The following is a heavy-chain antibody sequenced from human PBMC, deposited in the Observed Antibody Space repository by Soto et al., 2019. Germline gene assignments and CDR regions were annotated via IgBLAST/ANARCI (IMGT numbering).Heavy chain of an antibody. Sequence: PSETLSLTCTVSGGSISSYYWSWIRQPPGKGLEWIGYIYYSGSTNYNPSLKSRVTISVDTSKNQFSLKLSSVTAADTAVYYCARDCSGGSCYGGGYYYYATDVWGQGTTVTVSS. D-gene: IGHD2-15*01. J-gene: IGHJ6*02. CDR3: ARDCSGGSCYGGGYYYYATDV. V-gene: IGHV4-59*01. CDR2: IYYSGST. CDR1: GGSISSYY.